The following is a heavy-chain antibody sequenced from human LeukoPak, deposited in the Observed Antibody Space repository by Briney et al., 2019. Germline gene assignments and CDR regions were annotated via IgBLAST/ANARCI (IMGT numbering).Heavy chain of an antibody. D-gene: IGHD3-22*01. V-gene: IGHV3-48*03. CDR1: GFTFSSYE. J-gene: IGHJ4*02. Sequence: PGGALRLSCAASGFTFSSYEMNWVRQAPGKGLEWDSYISSSGSTIYYADSVKGRFTISRDNAKNSLYLQMNSLRAEDTAVYYCARDRRDYYDRSADFDYWGQGTLVTVSS. CDR3: ARDRRDYYDRSADFDY. CDR2: ISSSGSTI.